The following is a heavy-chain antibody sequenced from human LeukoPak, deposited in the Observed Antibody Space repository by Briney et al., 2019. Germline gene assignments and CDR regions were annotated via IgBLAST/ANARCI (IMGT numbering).Heavy chain of an antibody. D-gene: IGHD2/OR15-2a*01. CDR1: GFTFNNYA. J-gene: IGHJ4*02. Sequence: GGSLRLSCAASGFTFNNYAMSGVRQAPGKGLDGVSAISGSGGSTYYADSVKGRFTISRDNSKNPLYLQMNSLRAEDTAVYYCARSGLSRFGFWGQEPLVTVSS. CDR3: ARSGLSRFGF. CDR2: ISGSGGST. V-gene: IGHV3-23*01.